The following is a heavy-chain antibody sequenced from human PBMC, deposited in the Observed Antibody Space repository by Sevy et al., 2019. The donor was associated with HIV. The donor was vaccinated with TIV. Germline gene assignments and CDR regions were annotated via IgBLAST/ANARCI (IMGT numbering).Heavy chain of an antibody. CDR1: GYTFTSYY. D-gene: IGHD1-20*01. J-gene: IGHJ4*02. V-gene: IGHV1-46*01. CDR2: INPSGDST. Sequence: ASVKVSCKASGYTFTSYYMHWVRQAPGQGLEWVGLINPSGDSTSYAQKFQDRVTMTRDTSTSTVYMELSSLRSGDTAVYYCTSGITETEVDYWGQGTLVTVSS. CDR3: TSGITETEVDY.